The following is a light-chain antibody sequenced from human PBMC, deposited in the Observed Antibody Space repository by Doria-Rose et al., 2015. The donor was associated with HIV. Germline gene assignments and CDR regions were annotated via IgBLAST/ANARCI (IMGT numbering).Light chain of an antibody. Sequence: AVSVALGQTVRITCQGDSLRSNYASWYQQRPGQAPILVIQSKNNRPSGIPDRFSGSSSGNTASLTITGAQAEDEADYHCNSRDNSGNHLVFGGGTKLTVL. J-gene: IGLJ2*01. CDR3: NSRDNSGNHLV. CDR2: SKN. V-gene: IGLV3-19*01. CDR1: SLRSNY.